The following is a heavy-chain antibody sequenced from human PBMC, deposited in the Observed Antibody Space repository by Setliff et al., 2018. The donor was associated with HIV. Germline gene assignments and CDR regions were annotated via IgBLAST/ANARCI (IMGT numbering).Heavy chain of an antibody. CDR2: NIPMFGTV. V-gene: IGHV1-69*05. CDR1: GGTFGSYA. CDR3: ARDRTDILTGYGDH. J-gene: IGHJ4*02. Sequence: SVKVSCKASGGTFGSYAISWVRQAPGQGLEWLGGNIPMFGTVSYAQKFQGRVTITTDESTSTAYMDLSSLRYEDTAIYYCARDRTDILTGYGDHWGQGTQVTVSS. D-gene: IGHD3-9*01.